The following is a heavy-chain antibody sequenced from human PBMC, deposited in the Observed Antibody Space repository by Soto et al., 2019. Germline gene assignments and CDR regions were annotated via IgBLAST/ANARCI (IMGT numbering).Heavy chain of an antibody. V-gene: IGHV3-48*02. D-gene: IGHD3-22*01. CDR1: GFTFSSYS. CDR2: ISSSSSTI. CDR3: ARENRVSYYDSSGSRSFDY. J-gene: IGHJ4*02. Sequence: GGSLRLSCAASGFTFSSYSMNWVRQAPGKGLEWVSYISSSSSTIYYADSVKGRFTISRDNAKNSLYLQMNSLRDEDTAVYYCARENRVSYYDSSGSRSFDYWGQGTLVTVSS.